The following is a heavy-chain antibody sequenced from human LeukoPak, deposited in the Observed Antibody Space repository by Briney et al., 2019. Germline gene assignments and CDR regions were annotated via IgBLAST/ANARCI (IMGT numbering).Heavy chain of an antibody. CDR1: GGSISSYY. D-gene: IGHD6-13*01. CDR2: IYYSGST. J-gene: IGHJ3*02. Sequence: SETLSLTCTVSGGSISSYYWSWIRQPPGKGLEWIGYIYYSGSTNYNPSLKSRVTISVDTSKNQFSLKLSSVTAADTAVYYCARWGQLTIAAAGTRAFDIWGQGTMVTVSS. V-gene: IGHV4-59*01. CDR3: ARWGQLTIAAAGTRAFDI.